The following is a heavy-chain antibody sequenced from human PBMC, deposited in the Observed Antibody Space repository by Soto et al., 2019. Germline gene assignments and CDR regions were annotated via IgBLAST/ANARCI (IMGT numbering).Heavy chain of an antibody. CDR2: MSPNSGNT. CDR3: AHMHPGIAAAGGYYFDY. V-gene: IGHV1-8*01. CDR1: GYTFTSYD. Sequence: QVQLVQSGAEVKKPGASVKVSCKASGYTFTSYDINWVRQATGQVLEWMGWMSPNSGNTGYAQKFQGRVTMTRDTSISTAYMELSSLRSEDTAVYYCAHMHPGIAAAGGYYFDYWGQGTLVTVSS. J-gene: IGHJ4*02. D-gene: IGHD6-13*01.